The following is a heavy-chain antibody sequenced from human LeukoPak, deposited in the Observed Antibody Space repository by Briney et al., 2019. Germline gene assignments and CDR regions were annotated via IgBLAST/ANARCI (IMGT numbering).Heavy chain of an antibody. V-gene: IGHV3-33*08. Sequence: GGSLRLSCAASGFAFSTYPVHWVRQAPGKGLEWVAVIWYDGSNKYYADSVKGRFTISRDNSKNTLYLQMNSLRAEDTAVYYCARDEGYCSSTSCYNDYYGMDVWGQGTTVTVSS. D-gene: IGHD2-2*02. CDR1: GFAFSTYP. CDR2: IWYDGSNK. CDR3: ARDEGYCSSTSCYNDYYGMDV. J-gene: IGHJ6*02.